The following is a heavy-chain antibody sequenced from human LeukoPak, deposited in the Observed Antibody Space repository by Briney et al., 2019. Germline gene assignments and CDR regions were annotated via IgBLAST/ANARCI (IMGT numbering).Heavy chain of an antibody. Sequence: ASVKVSCKASGYTFNNYGISWVRQAPGQGLEWMGWISAYNGNTKYAQKFQGRVTMTTDTSTSTAYMELRSLRSDDTAVYYGARGSPPRIYYDNSGYYSFYFDSWGQGTLVTVSS. V-gene: IGHV1-18*01. CDR3: ARGSPPRIYYDNSGYYSFYFDS. CDR1: GYTFNNYG. D-gene: IGHD3-22*01. J-gene: IGHJ4*02. CDR2: ISAYNGNT.